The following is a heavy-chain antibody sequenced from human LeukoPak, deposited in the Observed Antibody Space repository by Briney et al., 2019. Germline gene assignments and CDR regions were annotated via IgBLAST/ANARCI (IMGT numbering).Heavy chain of an antibody. CDR2: FYYSGST. V-gene: IGHV4-39*07. J-gene: IGHJ5*02. CDR1: GGSISSSSYY. CDR3: ASSPGIAARPRIWFDP. D-gene: IGHD6-6*01. Sequence: SETLSLTCTVSGGSISSSSYYWGWIRQPPGKGLEWIGSFYYSGSTYYNPSLKSRVTISVDTSKNQFSLKLSSLTAADTAVYYCASSPGIAARPRIWFDPWGQGTLVTVSS.